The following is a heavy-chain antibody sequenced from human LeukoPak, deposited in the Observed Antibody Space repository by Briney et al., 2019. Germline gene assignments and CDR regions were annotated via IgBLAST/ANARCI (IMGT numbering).Heavy chain of an antibody. D-gene: IGHD3-9*01. CDR1: GGTFSSYA. CDR2: IIPILGIA. Sequence: VASVKVSCKASGGTFSSYAISWVRQAPGQGLEWMGRIIPILGIANYAQKFQGRVTITADKSTSTAYMELGSLRSEDTAVYYCARARALRYFDWSPLLRFDPWGQGTLVTVSS. J-gene: IGHJ5*02. CDR3: ARARALRYFDWSPLLRFDP. V-gene: IGHV1-69*04.